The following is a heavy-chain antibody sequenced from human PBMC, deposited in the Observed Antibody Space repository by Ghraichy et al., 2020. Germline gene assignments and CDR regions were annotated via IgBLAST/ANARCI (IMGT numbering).Heavy chain of an antibody. CDR1: GGSISSYY. J-gene: IGHJ3*02. CDR2: IYYSGST. CDR3: ARVLAAAAYDAFDI. D-gene: IGHD6-13*01. Sequence: SETLSLTCTVSGGSISSYYWSWIRQPPGKGLEWIGYIYYSGSTNYNPSLKSRVTISVDTSKNQFSLKLSSVTAADTAVYYCARVLAAAAYDAFDIWGQGTMVTVSS. V-gene: IGHV4-59*01.